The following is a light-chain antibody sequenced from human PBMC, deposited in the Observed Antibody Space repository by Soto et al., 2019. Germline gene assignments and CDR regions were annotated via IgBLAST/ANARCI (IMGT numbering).Light chain of an antibody. CDR1: RNVSSY. CDR2: TTS. J-gene: IGKJ1*01. V-gene: IGKV1-39*01. Sequence: EIPLTQSPSSLAASVGDRLTLTCRASRNVSSYLNWYQQKPGKAPNLLIYTTSSLESGVPSRFSGSGSGTDFTLTISSLQPEDFATYFCQQSYSRPRTFGQGTKVDIK. CDR3: QQSYSRPRT.